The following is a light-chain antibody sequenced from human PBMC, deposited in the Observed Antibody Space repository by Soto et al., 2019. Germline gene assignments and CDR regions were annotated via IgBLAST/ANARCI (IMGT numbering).Light chain of an antibody. CDR3: HQYYSIPYS. CDR2: GAS. J-gene: IGKJ2*03. CDR1: QSIDIY. V-gene: IGKV1-39*01. Sequence: GDRVTITCRASQSIDIYLNWYQEKPGKAPKLLIYGASTLQSEVPSRFSGSGSETDFTLTISSLQAEDVAVYYCHQYYSIPYSFGQGTKLEIK.